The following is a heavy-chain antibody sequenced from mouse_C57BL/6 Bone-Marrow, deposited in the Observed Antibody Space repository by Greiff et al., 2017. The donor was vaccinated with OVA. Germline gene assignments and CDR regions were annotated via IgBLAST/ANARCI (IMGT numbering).Heavy chain of an antibody. J-gene: IGHJ3*01. V-gene: IGHV5-6*02. D-gene: IGHD2-10*02. CDR3: ARRGYGNSAWFAY. CDR2: ISSGGSYT. Sequence: DVKLVESGGDLVKPGGSLKLSCAASGFTFSSYGMSWVRQTPDKRLEWVATISSGGSYTYYPDSVKGRFTISRDNAKNTLYLQMSSLKSEDTAMYYCARRGYGNSAWFAYWGQGTLVTVSA. CDR1: GFTFSSYG.